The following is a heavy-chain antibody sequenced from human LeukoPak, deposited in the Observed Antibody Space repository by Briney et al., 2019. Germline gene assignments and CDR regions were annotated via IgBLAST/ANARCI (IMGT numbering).Heavy chain of an antibody. J-gene: IGHJ4*02. D-gene: IGHD1-26*01. CDR2: IIPIFGTA. CDR3: ARRDPAYYTDFDY. V-gene: IGHV1-69*05. CDR1: GGTFSSYA. Sequence: ASVKVSCKASGGTFSSYAISWVRQAPGQGLEWMGRIIPIFGTANYAQKFQGRVTITTDESTSTAYMELSSLRSDDTAVYYCARRDPAYYTDFDYWGQGTLVTVSS.